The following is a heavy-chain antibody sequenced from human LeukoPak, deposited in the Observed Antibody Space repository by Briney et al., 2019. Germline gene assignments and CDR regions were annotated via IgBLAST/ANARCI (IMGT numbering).Heavy chain of an antibody. D-gene: IGHD3-22*01. J-gene: IGHJ4*02. Sequence: TGGSLRLSCAASGFTFSSYWMNWVRQAPGKGLVWVSRIASDGSSTTYADSVKGRFTISRDNSKNTLYLQMNSLRAEDTAVYYCAKSWCYDSSGYYPFDYWGQGTLVTVSS. V-gene: IGHV3-74*01. CDR3: AKSWCYDSSGYYPFDY. CDR2: IASDGSST. CDR1: GFTFSSYW.